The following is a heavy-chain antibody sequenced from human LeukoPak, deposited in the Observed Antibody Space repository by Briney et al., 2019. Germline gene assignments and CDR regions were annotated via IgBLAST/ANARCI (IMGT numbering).Heavy chain of an antibody. CDR2: IDYSGNT. D-gene: IGHD6-13*01. CDR1: GGSLSGLY. J-gene: IGHJ6*03. Sequence: SETLSLTCAVYGGSLSGLYWNWIRQTPGKGLEWIGEIDYSGNTNYNPSLKSRVTISIDTSKNQFSLKVMSVTAADTAVYYCARDPGRIAAAATYYYYYMDVWGKGTTVTVSS. V-gene: IGHV4-34*01. CDR3: ARDPGRIAAAATYYYYYMDV.